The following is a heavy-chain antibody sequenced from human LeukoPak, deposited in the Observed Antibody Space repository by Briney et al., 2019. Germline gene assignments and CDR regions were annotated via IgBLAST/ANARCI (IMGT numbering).Heavy chain of an antibody. Sequence: GGSLRLSCAASGFTLSSYWMSWVRQAPGKGLEWVANIKQDGSEKYYVDSVKGRFTISRDNAKNSLYLQMNSLRAEDTAVYYCARVQLELRNYYYGMDVWGQGTTVTVSS. D-gene: IGHD1-7*01. CDR1: GFTLSSYW. V-gene: IGHV3-7*01. J-gene: IGHJ6*02. CDR2: IKQDGSEK. CDR3: ARVQLELRNYYYGMDV.